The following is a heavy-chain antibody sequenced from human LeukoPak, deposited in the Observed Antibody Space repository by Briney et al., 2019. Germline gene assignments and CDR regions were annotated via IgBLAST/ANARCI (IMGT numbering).Heavy chain of an antibody. D-gene: IGHD3-22*01. Sequence: SETLSLTCVVYGGSFSDYYWSWIRQPPGKGLEWIGGSYHSGTTNYNPCLKSRVTISVDKSKNQFSLKLNSVTAADTAIYYCARVGGYYDSSGYLYRDAFDIWGRGTMVTVSS. J-gene: IGHJ3*02. CDR2: SYHSGTT. CDR1: GGSFSDYY. V-gene: IGHV4-34*01. CDR3: ARVGGYYDSSGYLYRDAFDI.